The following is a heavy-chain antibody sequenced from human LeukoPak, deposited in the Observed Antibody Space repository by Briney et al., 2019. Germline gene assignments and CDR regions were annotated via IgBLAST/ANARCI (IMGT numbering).Heavy chain of an antibody. V-gene: IGHV1-2*02. CDR2: MKPENGGT. CDR3: VLTTFYYESGTTKYNWYEP. D-gene: IGHD3-10*01. CDR1: ESIFSGSV. Sequence: ASVKVSCKTSESIFSGSVIHWVRQAPGQGLEWMGWMKPENGGTHYAQKFKDRVTLTKDTSVSTGNMELTRLRSDDTAVYYCVLTTFYYESGTTKYNWYEPWGQGTLVTVSS. J-gene: IGHJ5*02.